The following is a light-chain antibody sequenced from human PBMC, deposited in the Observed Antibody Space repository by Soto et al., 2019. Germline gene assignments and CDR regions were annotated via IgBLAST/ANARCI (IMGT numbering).Light chain of an antibody. CDR3: QQYGSSPST. Sequence: EIVLTQSPGTLSVSPGDRATLSCRASQSISSNLAWYQQKPGQAPRLLIYGASSRATGIPDRFSGSGSGTDFTLTISRLEPEDFAVYYCQQYGSSPSTFGQGTKVDIK. V-gene: IGKV3-20*01. CDR2: GAS. CDR1: QSISSN. J-gene: IGKJ1*01.